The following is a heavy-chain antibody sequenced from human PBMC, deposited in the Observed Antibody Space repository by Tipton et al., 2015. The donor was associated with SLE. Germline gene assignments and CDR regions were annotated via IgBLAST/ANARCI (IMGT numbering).Heavy chain of an antibody. Sequence: TLSLTCAVSGYSISSGYYWGWTRQPPGKGLEWIGSIYHSGSTYYNPSLKSRVTISVDTSKNQFSLKLTSVTAADTAVYYCLRRKGYFPNSFDPWGQGTLVTVSS. CDR1: GYSISSGYY. J-gene: IGHJ5*02. D-gene: IGHD1-26*01. V-gene: IGHV4-38-2*01. CDR2: IYHSGST. CDR3: LRRKGYFPNSFDP.